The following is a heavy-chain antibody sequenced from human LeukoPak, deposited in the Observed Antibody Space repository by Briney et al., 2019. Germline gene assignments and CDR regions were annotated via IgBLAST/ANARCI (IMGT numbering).Heavy chain of an antibody. V-gene: IGHV3-53*01. CDR2: IYSGGTT. J-gene: IGHJ4*02. D-gene: IGHD4-23*01. CDR1: GLTFNNVW. CDR3: ARRAGGYSHPYDY. Sequence: GGSLRLSCVISGLTFNNVWMSWVRQAPGKGLEWVSLIYSGGTTYYADSVKGRFTISRDNSKNTLYLQMNSLRAEDTAVYYCARRAGGYSHPYDYWGQGILVTVSS.